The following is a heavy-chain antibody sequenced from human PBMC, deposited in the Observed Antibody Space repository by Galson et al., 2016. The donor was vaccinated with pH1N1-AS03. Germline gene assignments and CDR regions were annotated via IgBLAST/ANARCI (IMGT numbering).Heavy chain of an antibody. CDR1: GYTFISYW. CDR3: ARRVDLTGGPTGDWFDP. J-gene: IGHJ5*02. D-gene: IGHD2-8*02. Sequence: QSGAEVKKPGESLRISCKGSGYTFISYWINWVRQVPGKGLEWMGRIDPTDSYTNYSPSFQGHVTISVDESISTAYLQWNSLKASDPAIYLCARRVDLTGGPTGDWFDPWGQGSPVTVSS. V-gene: IGHV5-10-1*01. CDR2: IDPTDSYT.